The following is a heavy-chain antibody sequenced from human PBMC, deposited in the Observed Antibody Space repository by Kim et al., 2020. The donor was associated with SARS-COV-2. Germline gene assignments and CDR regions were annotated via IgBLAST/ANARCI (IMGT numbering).Heavy chain of an antibody. CDR3: ARQGFGSGWPHFDY. V-gene: IGHV5-51*01. Sequence: SPSFQGQVTISADKSISTAYLQWSSLKASDTAMYYCARQGFGSGWPHFDYWGQGTLVTVSS. D-gene: IGHD6-19*01. J-gene: IGHJ4*02.